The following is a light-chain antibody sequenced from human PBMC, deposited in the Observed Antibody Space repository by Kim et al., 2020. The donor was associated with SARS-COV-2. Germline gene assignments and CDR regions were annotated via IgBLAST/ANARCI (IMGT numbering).Light chain of an antibody. CDR3: QQYYSTQIT. Sequence: APINCKSSQNILYSSNNKNYLAWYQQKPGQPPKMLIYWASTRESGVPDRFSGSGSGTDFTLTISSLQAEDVAVYYCQQYYSTQITFGQGTRLEIK. CDR2: WAS. CDR1: QNILYSSNNKNY. V-gene: IGKV4-1*01. J-gene: IGKJ5*01.